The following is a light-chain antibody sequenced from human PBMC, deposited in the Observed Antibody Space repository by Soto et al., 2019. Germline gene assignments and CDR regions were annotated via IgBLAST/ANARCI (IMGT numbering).Light chain of an antibody. V-gene: IGKV3-15*01. CDR3: QQYNNWQLWT. J-gene: IGKJ1*01. CDR2: GAS. CDR1: QSVSRK. Sequence: EIVLTQSPATLSVSPGERSTLSCMAIQSVSRKLAWYQQKPCQAPRLLVYGASTRATGIPARFSGSGSGTEFTLTISSLQYEDFAVYYCQQYNNWQLWTFGQGTKVDIK.